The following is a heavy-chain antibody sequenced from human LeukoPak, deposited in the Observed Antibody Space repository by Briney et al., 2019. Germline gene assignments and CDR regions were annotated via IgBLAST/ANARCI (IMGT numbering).Heavy chain of an antibody. D-gene: IGHD4-11*01. J-gene: IGHJ4*02. CDR3: AKDHVTTVSYFDY. CDR1: GFTFSSYG. CDR2: IWYDGSNK. Sequence: PGRSLRLSCAASGFTFSSYGMHWVRQAPGKGLEWVAVIWYDGSNKYYANSVKGRFTISRDNSKNTLYLQMNSLRAEDTAVYYCAKDHVTTVSYFDYWGQGTLVTVSS. V-gene: IGHV3-33*06.